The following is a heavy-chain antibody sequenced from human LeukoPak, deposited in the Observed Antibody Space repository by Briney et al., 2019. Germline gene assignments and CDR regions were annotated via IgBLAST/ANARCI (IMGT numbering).Heavy chain of an antibody. D-gene: IGHD5-18*01. CDR3: ARDWHSYGYATYWYFDL. CDR1: GGSFSGYY. Sequence: RPSETLSLTCAVYGGSFSGYYWSWIRQPPGKGLEWIGEINHSGSTNYNPSLKSRVTISVDTSKNQFSLKLSSVTAADTAVYYCARDWHSYGYATYWYFDLWGRGTLVTVSS. V-gene: IGHV4-34*01. CDR2: INHSGST. J-gene: IGHJ2*01.